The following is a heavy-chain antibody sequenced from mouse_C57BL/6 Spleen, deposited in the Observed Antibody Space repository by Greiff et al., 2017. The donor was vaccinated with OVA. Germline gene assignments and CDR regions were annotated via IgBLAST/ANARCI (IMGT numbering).Heavy chain of an antibody. J-gene: IGHJ4*01. Sequence: EVMLVESGPVLVKPGASVKMSCKASGYTFTDYYMNWVKQSHGKSLEWIGVINPYNGGTSYNQKFKGKATLTVDKSSSTAYMELNSLTSEDSAVYYCARRDDGYSYYAMDYWGQGTSVTVSS. CDR2: INPYNGGT. D-gene: IGHD2-3*01. CDR3: ARRDDGYSYYAMDY. V-gene: IGHV1-19*01. CDR1: GYTFTDYY.